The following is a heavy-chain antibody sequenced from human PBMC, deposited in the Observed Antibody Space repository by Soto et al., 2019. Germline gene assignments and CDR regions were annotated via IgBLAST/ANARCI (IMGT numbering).Heavy chain of an antibody. D-gene: IGHD5-12*01. J-gene: IGHJ4*02. Sequence: QVQLVQSGAEVKKPGSSVKVSCKASGGTFSSYTISWVRQAPGQGLEWMGRIIPILGIANYAQKFQGRVTITADKPTSTAYMELSSLRSEYTAVYYWARGSMATGPNYWGQGTLVTVSS. CDR3: ARGSMATGPNY. CDR1: GGTFSSYT. V-gene: IGHV1-69*02. CDR2: IIPILGIA.